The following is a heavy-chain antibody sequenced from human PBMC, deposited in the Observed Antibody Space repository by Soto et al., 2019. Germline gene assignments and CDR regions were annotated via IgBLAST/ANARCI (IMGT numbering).Heavy chain of an antibody. CDR2: ISSSSSYI. D-gene: IGHD6-6*01. J-gene: IGHJ4*02. CDR1: GFTFSSYS. Sequence: PGGSLRLSCAASGFTFSSYSMNWVRQAPGKGLEWVSSISSSSSYIYYADSVKARFTISRDNAKNPLYLQMNSLRAEHTAVYCCSRDSFSSPSFGTFDYWGQGALVTVSS. CDR3: SRDSFSSPSFGTFDY. V-gene: IGHV3-21*01.